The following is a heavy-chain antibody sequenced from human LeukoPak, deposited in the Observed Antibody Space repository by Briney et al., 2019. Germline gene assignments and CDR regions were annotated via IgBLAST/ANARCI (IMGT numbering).Heavy chain of an antibody. V-gene: IGHV3-30*04. CDR1: GFTFSSYA. Sequence: GGSLRLSCAASGFTFSSYAMHWVRQAPGKGLEWVAVISYDGSNKYYADSVKGRFTISRDNSKNTLYLQMNSLRAEDTAVYYCAREFWGYCSGGSCPGGMDVWGKGTTVTVSS. D-gene: IGHD2-15*01. J-gene: IGHJ6*04. CDR3: AREFWGYCSGGSCPGGMDV. CDR2: ISYDGSNK.